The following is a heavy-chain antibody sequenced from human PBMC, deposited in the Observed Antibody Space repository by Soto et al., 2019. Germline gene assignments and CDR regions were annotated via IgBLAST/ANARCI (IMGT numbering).Heavy chain of an antibody. CDR1: GFTFSSYA. CDR2: ISGSGGST. V-gene: IGHV3-23*01. CDR3: AKGVGYYDSSGYYCFDY. J-gene: IGHJ4*02. D-gene: IGHD3-22*01. Sequence: EVQLLESGGGLVQPGGSLRLSCAASGFTFSSYAMSWVRQAPGEGLEWVSAISGSGGSTYYADSVKGRFTISRDNSKNTLYLQMNSLRAEDTAVYYCAKGVGYYDSSGYYCFDYWGQGTLVTVSS.